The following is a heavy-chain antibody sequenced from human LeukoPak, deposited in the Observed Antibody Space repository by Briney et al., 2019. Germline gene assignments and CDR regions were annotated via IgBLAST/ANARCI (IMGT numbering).Heavy chain of an antibody. CDR3: ARTGPMIRGVPRMRWFDP. D-gene: IGHD3-10*01. Sequence: SETLSLTCTVSGGSISSGGYYWSWIRQHPGKGLEWIGYIYYSGSTYYNPSLKSRVITSVDTSKNQFSLKLSSVTAADTAVYYCARTGPMIRGVPRMRWFDPWGQGALVTVSS. V-gene: IGHV4-31*03. J-gene: IGHJ5*02. CDR1: GGSISSGGYY. CDR2: IYYSGST.